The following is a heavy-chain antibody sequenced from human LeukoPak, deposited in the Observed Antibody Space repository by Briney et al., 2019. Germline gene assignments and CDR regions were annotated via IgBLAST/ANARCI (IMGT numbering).Heavy chain of an antibody. CDR1: GFTFSSYW. J-gene: IGHJ6*03. CDR3: ARVGSSSVYYYYYYMDV. V-gene: IGHV3-74*01. Sequence: QPGGSLRLSCAASGFTFSSYWIHWVRQAPGKGLVWVSRVNRDGSSTDYADSVKGRFTISRDNAKNALYLQMISLRVEDTAVYYCARVGSSSVYYYYYYMDVWGKGTTVTVSS. D-gene: IGHD6-13*01. CDR2: VNRDGSST.